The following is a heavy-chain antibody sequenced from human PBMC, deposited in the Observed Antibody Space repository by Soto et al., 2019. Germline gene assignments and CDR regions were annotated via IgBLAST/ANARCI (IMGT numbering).Heavy chain of an antibody. D-gene: IGHD5-18*01. V-gene: IGHV1-8*01. CDR3: ASGQWIQLWNLDNDAFDI. Sequence: ASVKVSCKASGYTFTSYDINWVRQATGQGLEWMGWMNPNSGNTGYAQKFQGRVTMTRNTSISTAYMELSSLRSEDTAVYYCASGQWIQLWNLDNDAFDIWGQGTMVTVSS. J-gene: IGHJ3*02. CDR1: GYTFTSYD. CDR2: MNPNSGNT.